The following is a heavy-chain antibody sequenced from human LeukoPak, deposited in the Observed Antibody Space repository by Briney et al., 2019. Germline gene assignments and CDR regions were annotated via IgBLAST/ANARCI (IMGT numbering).Heavy chain of an antibody. D-gene: IGHD6-19*01. Sequence: PGGSLRLSCAASGLTINNYWMHWVRHAPGKGLVWVSGISSDGSDTAYADSVKGRFTISRDNAKNTLYLQMNSLRVEDTAVYFCARDFYLAGTNYWGQGTLVTVSS. J-gene: IGHJ4*02. V-gene: IGHV3-74*03. CDR1: GLTINNYW. CDR2: ISSDGSDT. CDR3: ARDFYLAGTNY.